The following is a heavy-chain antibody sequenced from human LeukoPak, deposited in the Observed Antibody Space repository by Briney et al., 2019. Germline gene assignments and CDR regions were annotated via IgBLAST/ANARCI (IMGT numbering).Heavy chain of an antibody. CDR2: ISTSGTT. J-gene: IGHJ4*02. CDR1: GGSISTYF. D-gene: IGHD5-18*01. CDR3: ARGTGYSLGY. V-gene: IGHV4-4*07. Sequence: SETLSLTCTVSGGSISTYFWIWIRQPAGKGLEWIGRISTSGTTNYNPSLMSRVTMSVDASKNQFSLNLSSVTAADMAVYYCARGTGYSLGYWGQGTLVTVSS.